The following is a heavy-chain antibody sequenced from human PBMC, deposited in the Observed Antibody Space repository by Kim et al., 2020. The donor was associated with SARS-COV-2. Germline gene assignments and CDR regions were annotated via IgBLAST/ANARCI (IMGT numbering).Heavy chain of an antibody. D-gene: IGHD5-12*01. J-gene: IGHJ4*02. V-gene: IGHV3-23*01. CDR3: AKISGYSGYMVY. Sequence: YYADSRKRRLTIYRDNSKNTLYLQMNSLRSEETARYYCAKISGYSGYMVYWGQGTLVTVSS.